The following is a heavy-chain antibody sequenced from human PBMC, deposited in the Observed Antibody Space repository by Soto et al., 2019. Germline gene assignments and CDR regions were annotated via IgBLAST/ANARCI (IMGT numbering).Heavy chain of an antibody. J-gene: IGHJ4*02. D-gene: IGHD3-3*01. CDR2: ISYDGSNK. Sequence: GGSLRPSCAASGFTFSSYGMHWVRQAPGKGLEWVAVISYDGSNKYYADSVKGRFTISRDNSKNTLYLQMNSLRAEDTAVYYCAKGRFGVVIIPFPPYDYWGQGTLVTVSS. CDR3: AKGRFGVVIIPFPPYDY. CDR1: GFTFSSYG. V-gene: IGHV3-30*18.